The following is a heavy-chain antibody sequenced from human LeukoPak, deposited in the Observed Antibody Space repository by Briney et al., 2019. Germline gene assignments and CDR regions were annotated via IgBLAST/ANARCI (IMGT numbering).Heavy chain of an antibody. CDR1: GGTFSSYA. V-gene: IGHV1-69*05. Sequence: SVKVSCKASGGTFSSYAISWVRQAPGQGLEWMGGIIPIFGTANYARKFQGRVTITTDESTSTAYMELSSLRSEDTAVYYCAREVAAAGITWFDPWGQGTLVTVSS. J-gene: IGHJ5*02. CDR2: IIPIFGTA. CDR3: AREVAAAGITWFDP. D-gene: IGHD6-13*01.